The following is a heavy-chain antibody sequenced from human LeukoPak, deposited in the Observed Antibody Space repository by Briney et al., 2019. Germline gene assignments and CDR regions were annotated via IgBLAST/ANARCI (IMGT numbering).Heavy chain of an antibody. V-gene: IGHV1-18*01. CDR2: ISAYNGNT. J-gene: IGHJ4*02. Sequence: ASVKVSCKASGYTFTSYGISWVRQAPGQGLEWMGWISAYNGNTNYAQKLQGRVTMTTDTSTSTAYMELRSLRSDDTAVYYCARDQRPHYDSSDSFDYWGQGTLVTVSS. D-gene: IGHD3-22*01. CDR1: GYTFTSYG. CDR3: ARDQRPHYDSSDSFDY.